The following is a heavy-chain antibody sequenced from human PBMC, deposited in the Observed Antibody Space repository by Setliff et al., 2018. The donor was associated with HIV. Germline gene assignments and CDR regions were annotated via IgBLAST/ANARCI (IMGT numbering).Heavy chain of an antibody. CDR2: VSYSGST. D-gene: IGHD6-6*01. CDR1: GDSLSSGTYC. Sequence: PSETLSLTCSVAGDSLSSGTYCWGWIRQPPGKGLEWIGSVSYSGSTLYNPSLKSRVTISVDTSKNYFSLKLSSVTAADTAVYYCARGYSSSLGWFDPWGQGTLVTVSS. J-gene: IGHJ5*02. V-gene: IGHV4-39*07. CDR3: ARGYSSSLGWFDP.